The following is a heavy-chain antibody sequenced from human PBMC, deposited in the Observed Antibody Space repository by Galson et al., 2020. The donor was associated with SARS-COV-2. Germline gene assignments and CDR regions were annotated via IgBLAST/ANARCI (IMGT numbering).Heavy chain of an antibody. J-gene: IGHJ4*02. D-gene: IGHD2-15*01. V-gene: IGHV3-21*01. CDR3: ARSLCSDGNCYSDY. Sequence: GGSLRLSCAASGFTFSHYTMSWVRQAPGKGLEWISSISSASSFIYDADSLRGRFTISRDNTKNSLDLQINSLRAEDTGLYYCARSLCSDGNCYSDYWGQGTLVTVSS. CDR2: ISSASSFI. CDR1: GFTFSHYT.